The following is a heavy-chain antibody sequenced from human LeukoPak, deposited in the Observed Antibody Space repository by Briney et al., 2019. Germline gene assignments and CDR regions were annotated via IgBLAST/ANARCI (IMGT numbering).Heavy chain of an antibody. D-gene: IGHD3-22*01. Sequence: SETLSLTCTVSGGPIYSYYWSWIRQTAGKGLEWIGRLYPGVSTNYNPSLKSRVTMSVDTSKNQFALKLGAVTAADTAVYYCARLKFYDSTGYSPGHYMDVWGKGTTVTVSS. J-gene: IGHJ6*03. CDR1: GGPIYSYY. V-gene: IGHV4-4*07. CDR2: LYPGVST. CDR3: ARLKFYDSTGYSPGHYMDV.